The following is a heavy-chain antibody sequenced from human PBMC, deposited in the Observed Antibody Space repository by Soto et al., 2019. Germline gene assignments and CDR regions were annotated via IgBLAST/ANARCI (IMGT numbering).Heavy chain of an antibody. CDR1: GFTFTDYY. CDR3: ARERAPDIRFDS. Sequence: QVQLVESGGGLVKPGGSLRLSCAASGFTFTDYYMSWIRQIPGKGLEWISYINVRGDVIHYIDSVKGRFTISRDNAKNSVFLQMDSLRVEDSAIYYCARERAPDIRFDSWGQGTLVTVSS. CDR2: INVRGDVI. D-gene: IGHD5-12*01. V-gene: IGHV3-11*01. J-gene: IGHJ5*01.